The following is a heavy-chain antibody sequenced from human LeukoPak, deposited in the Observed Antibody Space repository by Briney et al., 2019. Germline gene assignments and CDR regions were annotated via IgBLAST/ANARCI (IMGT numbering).Heavy chain of an antibody. Sequence: PGGALRLSFAASGFPLNSNYMSWGRQAPGKGLEWVSVIYSGGTTYYADSVKGRFIISRDGSGNTLYLQMNSLRVEDTAVYFCAREIPLAGTFYFDNWGQGTLVTVSS. CDR1: GFPLNSNY. J-gene: IGHJ4*02. CDR3: AREIPLAGTFYFDN. CDR2: IYSGGTT. D-gene: IGHD6-19*01. V-gene: IGHV3-53*01.